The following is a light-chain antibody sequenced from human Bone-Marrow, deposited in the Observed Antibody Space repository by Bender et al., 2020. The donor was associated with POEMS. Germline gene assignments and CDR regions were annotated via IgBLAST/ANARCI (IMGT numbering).Light chain of an antibody. Sequence: QSALTQPRSVSASPGQSVTISCTGTSSDVGGYNYVSWHQQHPPKAPKLIIYDVSNRPSGVSNRFSGSKSGNTASLTISGLQAEDEAHYYCQSYDNSLGGWVFGGGTKLTVL. CDR2: DVS. J-gene: IGLJ3*02. CDR1: SSDVGGYNY. CDR3: QSYDNSLGGWV. V-gene: IGLV2-11*01.